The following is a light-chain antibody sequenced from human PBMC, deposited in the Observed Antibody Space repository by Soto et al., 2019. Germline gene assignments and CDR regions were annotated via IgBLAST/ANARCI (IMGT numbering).Light chain of an antibody. CDR1: SSDVGNYNL. Sequence: QSALTQPASVSGSPGQSITISCTGTSSDVGNYNLVSWYQQYPGKAPKLIIYDVSKRPSGISNRFSGSKSGNTASLTVSGLQAEDEADCYCFSYAGTSMLFGGGTKLTVL. J-gene: IGLJ2*01. CDR2: DVS. V-gene: IGLV2-23*02. CDR3: FSYAGTSML.